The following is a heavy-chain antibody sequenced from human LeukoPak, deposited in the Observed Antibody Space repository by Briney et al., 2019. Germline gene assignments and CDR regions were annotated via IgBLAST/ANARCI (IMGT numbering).Heavy chain of an antibody. CDR2: IYYSGST. CDR3: ARRSYYYYGMDV. CDR1: GGSISSYY. V-gene: IGHV4-59*01. J-gene: IGHJ6*02. Sequence: SETLSLTCTVSGGSISSYYWSWIRQPPGKGLEWIGYIYYSGSTNYNPSLKSRVTISVDTSKNQFSLKLSSVTAADTAVYYCARRSYYYYGMDVWGQGTTVTVSS.